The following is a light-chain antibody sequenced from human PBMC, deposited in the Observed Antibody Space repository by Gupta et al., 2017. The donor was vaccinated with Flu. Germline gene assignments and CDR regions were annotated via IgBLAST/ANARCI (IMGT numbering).Light chain of an antibody. V-gene: IGKV3-11*01. Sequence: EVVLKQSPATLSLSPGERATLSCRASQSISNDLAWYQQKLGQAPRLLIYDASNRATGIPSRFSGSGSGTDFTLTISSLEPEDFAVYYCQQRSDWPLTFGPGTKVDIK. CDR1: QSISND. J-gene: IGKJ3*01. CDR3: QQRSDWPLT. CDR2: DAS.